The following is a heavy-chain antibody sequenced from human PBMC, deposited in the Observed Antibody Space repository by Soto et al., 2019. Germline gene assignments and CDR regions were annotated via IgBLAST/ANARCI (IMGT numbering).Heavy chain of an antibody. CDR3: ARQLDPWDTATMKGYYYYYMDV. J-gene: IGHJ6*03. CDR1: GGSISSSSYY. CDR2: IYYSGST. V-gene: IGHV4-39*01. Sequence: SETLSLTCTVSGGSISSSSYYWGWIRQPPGKGLEWIGSIYYSGSTYYNPSLKSRVTISVDTSKNQLSLKLSSVTAADTAVYYCARQLDPWDTATMKGYYYYYMDVWGKGTTVTVSS. D-gene: IGHD5-18*01.